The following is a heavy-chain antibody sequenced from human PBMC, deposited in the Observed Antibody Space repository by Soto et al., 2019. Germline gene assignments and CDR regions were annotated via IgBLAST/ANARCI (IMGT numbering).Heavy chain of an antibody. V-gene: IGHV3-48*01. CDR1: GFTFSSYS. D-gene: IGHD2-2*01. CDR2: ISSSSSTI. J-gene: IGHJ6*03. CDR3: ASLDIVVVPAAMQYYYYYMDV. Sequence: GGSLSLSCAASGFTFSSYSMNWVRQAPGKGLEWVSYISSSSSTIYYADSVKGRFTISRDNAKNSLYLQMNSLRAEDTAVYYCASLDIVVVPAAMQYYYYYMDVWGKGTTVTVSS.